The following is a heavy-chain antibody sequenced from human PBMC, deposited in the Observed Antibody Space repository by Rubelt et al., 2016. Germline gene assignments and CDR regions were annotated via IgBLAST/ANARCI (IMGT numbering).Heavy chain of an antibody. V-gene: IGHV1-69*04. D-gene: IGHD2-2*01. Sequence: APGQGLEWMGRIIPILGIANYAQKFQGRVTITADKSTSTAYMELSSLRSEDTAVYYCARGGGVVVVPAATYFDYWGQGTLVTVSS. CDR3: ARGGGVVVVPAATYFDY. CDR2: IIPILGIA. J-gene: IGHJ4*02.